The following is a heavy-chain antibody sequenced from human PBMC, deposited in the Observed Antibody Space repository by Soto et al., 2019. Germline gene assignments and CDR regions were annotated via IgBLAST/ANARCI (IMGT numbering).Heavy chain of an antibody. CDR3: ARDVGTHLDCWSTYGMEH. CDR2: ITYDGSNK. Sequence: PGGSLRLSCAASGFSFSDDAMHWVRQAPGQGLEWVAVITYDGSNKYYADSVRGRFTISRDNSKSTLYLQMDSLIIDDTAVYYCARDVGTHLDCWSTYGMEHWGQTSTVTVS. V-gene: IGHV3-30-3*01. J-gene: IGHJ6*02. D-gene: IGHD3-3*01. CDR1: GFSFSDDA.